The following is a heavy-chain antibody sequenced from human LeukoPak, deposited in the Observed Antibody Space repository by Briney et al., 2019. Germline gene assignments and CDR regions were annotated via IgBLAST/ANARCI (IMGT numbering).Heavy chain of an antibody. V-gene: IGHV3-15*01. D-gene: IGHD6-19*01. CDR2: IKSKTDGGTM. CDR1: GFTFSNAW. CDR3: TTLRIVEAGN. J-gene: IGHJ4*02. Sequence: PGGSLRCSCAASGFTFSNAWLNWVRQAPGNGREGIGSIKSKTDGGTMDYAAPVKGRFTISRDDSKKTLYLQMNSLKSEDTAVYYCTTLRIVEAGNWGQGTLVTVSS.